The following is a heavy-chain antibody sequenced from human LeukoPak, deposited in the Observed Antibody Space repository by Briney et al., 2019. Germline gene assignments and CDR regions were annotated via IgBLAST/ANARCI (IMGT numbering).Heavy chain of an antibody. CDR1: GGSFSGYY. D-gene: IGHD3-10*01. J-gene: IGHJ3*02. Sequence: SETLSLTCAVYGGSFSGYYWSWIRQPPGKGLEWIGEINHSGSTNYNPSLKSRVTISVGTSKNQFSLKLSSVTAADTAVYYCAGMVPDAFDIWGQGTMVTVSS. V-gene: IGHV4-34*01. CDR2: INHSGST. CDR3: AGMVPDAFDI.